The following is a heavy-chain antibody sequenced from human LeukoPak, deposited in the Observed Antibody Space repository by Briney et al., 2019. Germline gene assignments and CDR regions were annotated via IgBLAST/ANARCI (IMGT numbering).Heavy chain of an antibody. J-gene: IGHJ4*02. V-gene: IGHV1-69*13. CDR2: IIPIFATA. Sequence: SVKVSCKASGGTFSSYAISWVRQAPGHGLEWMGGIIPIFATANYAQKFQGRVTITADESTSTAYMELSSLRSEDTAVYYCARGPITTRSHFDYWGQGTLVTVSS. D-gene: IGHD3-22*01. CDR1: GGTFSSYA. CDR3: ARGPITTRSHFDY.